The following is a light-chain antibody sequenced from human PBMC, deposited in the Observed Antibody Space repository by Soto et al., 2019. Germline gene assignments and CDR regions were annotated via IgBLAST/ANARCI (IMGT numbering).Light chain of an antibody. CDR1: NSNVGSYY. CDR2: RAN. V-gene: IGLV1-47*01. Sequence: QSVLTQPPSASGTPGQRVTISCSGSNSNVGSYYVYWYQQLPGTAPKLLIYRANQRPSGVPVRFSGSQSGTSASLAISGLRSEDEADYYCASWDDSLSGVVFGGGTKLTVL. J-gene: IGLJ2*01. CDR3: ASWDDSLSGVV.